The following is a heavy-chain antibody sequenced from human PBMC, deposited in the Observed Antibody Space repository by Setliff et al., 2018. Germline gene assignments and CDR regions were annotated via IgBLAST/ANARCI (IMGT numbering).Heavy chain of an antibody. V-gene: IGHV4-34*01. CDR1: GGSFSGYH. CDR3: AGGAFGSRWYVRPWFDP. D-gene: IGHD6-13*01. CDR2: IDQSGST. Sequence: KPSETLSLTCAVYGGSFSGYHWSWIRQPPGKGLEWIGDIDQSGSTNYNPSLKSRLTISVDTSKNQFSLSLSSVTAADTAVYYCAGGAFGSRWYVRPWFDPWGQGTLVTVS. J-gene: IGHJ5*02.